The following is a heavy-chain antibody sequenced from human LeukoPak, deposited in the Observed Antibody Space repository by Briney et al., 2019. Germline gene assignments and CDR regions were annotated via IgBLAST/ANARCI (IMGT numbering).Heavy chain of an antibody. D-gene: IGHD5-12*01. CDR1: GFTFSSYG. J-gene: IGHJ4*02. CDR3: AKVFRVATITLCDY. CDR2: ISYDGSNK. V-gene: IGHV3-30*18. Sequence: GRSLRLSCAASGFTFSSYGMHWVRQAPGKGLEWVAVISYDGSNKYYADSVTGRFTISRDNSKNTLYLQMNSLRAEDTAVYYCAKVFRVATITLCDYWGQGTLVTVSS.